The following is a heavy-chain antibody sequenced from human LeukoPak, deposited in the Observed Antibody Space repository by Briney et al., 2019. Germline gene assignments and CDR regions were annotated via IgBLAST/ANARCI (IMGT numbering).Heavy chain of an antibody. D-gene: IGHD6-25*01. Sequence: GRSLRLSCAASGFTFSSYAMHWVRQAPGKGLEWVAVISYDGSNKYYADSVKGRFTISRDNSKNTLYLQMNSLRAEDTAVYYCAKGTYSSAGLDAFDIWGQGTMVTVSS. J-gene: IGHJ3*02. V-gene: IGHV3-30*04. CDR1: GFTFSSYA. CDR3: AKGTYSSAGLDAFDI. CDR2: ISYDGSNK.